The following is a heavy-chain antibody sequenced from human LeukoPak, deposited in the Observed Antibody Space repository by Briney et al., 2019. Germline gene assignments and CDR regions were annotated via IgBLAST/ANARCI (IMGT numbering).Heavy chain of an antibody. J-gene: IGHJ3*02. Sequence: GGSLRLSCAASGFTFSRNSMTWVRQAPGKGLEWVSSISTSSSYIYYADSVKGRFTVTRDNAKGSVSLQMNSLRAEDTAVYYCARDINSVAFDMWGQGTVVTVSS. CDR3: ARDINSVAFDM. V-gene: IGHV3-21*01. CDR2: ISTSSSYI. CDR1: GFTFSRNS. D-gene: IGHD1-1*01.